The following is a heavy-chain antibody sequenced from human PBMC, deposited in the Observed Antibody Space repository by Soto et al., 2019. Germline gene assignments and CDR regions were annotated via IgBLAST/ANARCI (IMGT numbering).Heavy chain of an antibody. D-gene: IGHD4-17*01. CDR2: ISSSGSTI. J-gene: IGHJ3*02. CDR3: ARSTVRDAFDI. V-gene: IGHV3-11*01. CDR1: GFTFSDYY. Sequence: GGSLRLSCASSGFTFSDYYMSWIRQAPGKGLEWVSYISSSGSTIYYADSVKGRFTISRDNAKNSLYLQMNSLRAEDTAVYYCARSTVRDAFDIWGQGTMVTVSS.